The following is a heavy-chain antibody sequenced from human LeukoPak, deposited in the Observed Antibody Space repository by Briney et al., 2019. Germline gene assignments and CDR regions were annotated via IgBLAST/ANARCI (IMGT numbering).Heavy chain of an antibody. CDR1: GYTFTSYD. J-gene: IGHJ3*02. D-gene: IGHD6-19*01. Sequence: GASVKVSCKASGYTFTSYDINWVRQAPGQGLEWMGWISAFNGNTNYAQKLQGRVTMTTDTSTSTAYMELRSLRSDDTAVYYCVRAGYSSGRVDAFDIWGQGTMVTVSS. CDR2: ISAFNGNT. CDR3: VRAGYSSGRVDAFDI. V-gene: IGHV1-18*01.